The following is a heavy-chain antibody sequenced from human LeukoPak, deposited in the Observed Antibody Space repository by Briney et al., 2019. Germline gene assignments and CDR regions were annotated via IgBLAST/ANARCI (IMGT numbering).Heavy chain of an antibody. J-gene: IGHJ4*02. CDR3: ARIQYYYDSSGYYYPEGLDY. CDR2: INHSGST. CDR1: GGSFSGYY. D-gene: IGHD3-22*01. Sequence: SETLSLTCAVYGGSFSGYYWSWIRQPPGKGLEWIGEINHSGSTNYNPSLKSRVTISVDTSKNQFSLKLSSVTAADTAVYYCARIQYYYDSSGYYYPEGLDYWGQGTLVTVSS. V-gene: IGHV4-34*01.